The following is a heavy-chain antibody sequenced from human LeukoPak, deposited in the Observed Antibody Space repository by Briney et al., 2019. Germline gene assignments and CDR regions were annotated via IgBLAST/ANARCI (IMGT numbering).Heavy chain of an antibody. V-gene: IGHV4-61*09. Sequence: SQTLSLTCTFSGDSLTSGSRYWSWIRQPAGKGLEWIGHFYSSTRTTYNPSLESRVTISGDTAKNQFSLKLDSVTAADTAVYFCARCMSELDYGDYAYYYHMDVWGKGTTVTVSS. J-gene: IGHJ6*04. CDR3: ARCMSELDYGDYAYYYHMDV. D-gene: IGHD4-17*01. CDR2: FYSSTRT. CDR1: GDSLTSGSRY.